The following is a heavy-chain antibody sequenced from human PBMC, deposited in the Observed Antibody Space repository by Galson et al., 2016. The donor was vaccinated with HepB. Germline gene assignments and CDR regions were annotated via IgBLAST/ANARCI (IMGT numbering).Heavy chain of an antibody. CDR2: IIPVYGKP. D-gene: IGHD3-3*01. CDR1: GHTFSIYA. CDR3: ARDQGDAITISGVTYGMDV. V-gene: IGHV1-69*01. Sequence: QSGAEVKKPGESLKISCKASGHTFSIYAFSWVRQAPGQGLEWMGGIIPVYGKPNYAQRFQGRVTITADESTSTVHMDLSSLRSEDTAIYYCARDQGDAITISGVTYGMDVWGQGTTVTVSS. J-gene: IGHJ6*02.